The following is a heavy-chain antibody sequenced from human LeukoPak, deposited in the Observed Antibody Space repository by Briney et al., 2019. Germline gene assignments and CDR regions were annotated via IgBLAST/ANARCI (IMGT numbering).Heavy chain of an antibody. V-gene: IGHV3-21*01. D-gene: IGHD2-2*01. Sequence: GGSLRLSCAASGFTFSSYSINWVRQAPGGGLEWVSSISSSGSFIYYADSVKGRFTISRDNARNSLFLQMNSLRAEDTAVYYCARDLRYCSSASCSENGAFDIWGQGTMVTVSS. J-gene: IGHJ3*02. CDR1: GFTFSSYS. CDR2: ISSSGSFI. CDR3: ARDLRYCSSASCSENGAFDI.